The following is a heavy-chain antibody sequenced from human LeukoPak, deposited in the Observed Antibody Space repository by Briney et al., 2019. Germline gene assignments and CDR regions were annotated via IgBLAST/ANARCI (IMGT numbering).Heavy chain of an antibody. J-gene: IGHJ4*02. CDR3: ARLQWLSTPFFDY. D-gene: IGHD6-19*01. Sequence: SQTLSLTCTVSSGSISSGSYYWSWVRQPAGKGLEWIGRVYTSGSTNYNPSLKSRVNISLDTPKNQFSLKLISVTAADTAVYFCARLQWLSTPFFDYWGQGTLVTVSS. CDR2: VYTSGST. CDR1: SGSISSGSYY. V-gene: IGHV4-61*02.